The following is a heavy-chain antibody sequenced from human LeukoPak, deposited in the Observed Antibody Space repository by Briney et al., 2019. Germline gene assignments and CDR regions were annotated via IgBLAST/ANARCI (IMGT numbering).Heavy chain of an antibody. CDR1: GFTFSSYA. CDR3: AKDSQWLVAGGTNWFDP. CDR2: ISGSGGST. D-gene: IGHD6-19*01. Sequence: PGGSLRLSCAASGFTFSSYAMSWVRQAPGKGLEWVSAISGSGGSTYYADSVKGRFTISRDNSKNTLYLQMNSLRAEDTAVYYCAKDSQWLVAGGTNWFDPWGQGTLVTVSS. J-gene: IGHJ5*02. V-gene: IGHV3-23*01.